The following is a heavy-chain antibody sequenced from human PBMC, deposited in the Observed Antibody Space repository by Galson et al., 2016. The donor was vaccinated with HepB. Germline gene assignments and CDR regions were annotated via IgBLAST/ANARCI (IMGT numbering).Heavy chain of an antibody. J-gene: IGHJ4*02. D-gene: IGHD3-16*01. CDR1: GYTFASYD. CDR2: MNPNTGST. CDR3: ARIIRPFGEFDS. V-gene: IGHV1-8*01. Sequence: SVKVSCKASGYTFASYDIHWVRQATGQGLEWMGWMNPNTGSTGYAQKFQGRVTMTRFSSITTAFMELSSLTSADTAVYYCARIIRPFGEFDSWGQGTLVTVAS.